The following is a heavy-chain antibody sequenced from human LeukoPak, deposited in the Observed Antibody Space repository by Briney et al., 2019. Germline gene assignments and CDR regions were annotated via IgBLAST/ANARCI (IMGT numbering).Heavy chain of an antibody. CDR1: GFTLRNYW. CDR2: INEDGSGK. J-gene: IGHJ5*02. D-gene: IGHD3-10*01. CDR3: ARDRGHGYFDP. V-gene: IGHV3-7*01. Sequence: GGSLRLSCAASGFTLRNYWMSWVRQAPGKGLEWVANINEDGSGKYYVDSVKGRFTISRVNAENSLYLQMNSLRAEDTAVYHCARDRGHGYFDPWGQGTLVSVSS.